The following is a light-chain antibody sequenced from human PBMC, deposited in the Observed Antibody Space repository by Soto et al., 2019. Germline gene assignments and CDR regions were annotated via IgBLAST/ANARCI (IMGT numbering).Light chain of an antibody. CDR3: DTSDSNTHV. V-gene: IGLV4-60*03. CDR1: SGYTKYI. CDR2: LEGSGKY. Sequence: QSVLTQSSSASASLGSSVKLTCTLSSGYTKYIVTWHQQQPGKAPRYLMRLEGSGKYNKGNGVPERFSGSSSGADRYLTISNLQSDDEADYYCDTSDSNTHVFGPGTKLTVL. J-gene: IGLJ1*01.